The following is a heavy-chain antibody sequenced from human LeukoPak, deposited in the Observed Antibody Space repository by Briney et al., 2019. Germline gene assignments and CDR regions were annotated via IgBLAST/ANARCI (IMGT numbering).Heavy chain of an antibody. CDR2: LYYSGST. D-gene: IGHD3-22*01. V-gene: IGHV4-39*07. CDR1: GGSISSRPYH. Sequence: SETLSLTCTVSGGSISSRPYHWGWIRQSPGKGLECIGSLYYSGSTYYNPSLKSRVTISVDTSKNQFSLKLSSVTAADTAVYYCARTPYYYDSSGHSVEYYFDYWGQGTLVTVSS. CDR3: ARTPYYYDSSGHSVEYYFDY. J-gene: IGHJ4*02.